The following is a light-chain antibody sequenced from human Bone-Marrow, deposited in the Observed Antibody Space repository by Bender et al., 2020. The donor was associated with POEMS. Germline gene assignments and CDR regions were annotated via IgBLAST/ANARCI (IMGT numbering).Light chain of an antibody. V-gene: IGLV2-11*01. Sequence: QSALTQPRSVSGPPGQSVTISCTGSSSDVGDSFYVSWYQQHPGPAPKLLIYDVAPPPSAVRDRFSGSNSGTTASLTSSELQAEDEADYYCCSYAGACRLFGAGTKLTVL. CDR3: CSYAGACRL. CDR1: SSDVGDSFY. CDR2: DVA. J-gene: IGLJ3*02.